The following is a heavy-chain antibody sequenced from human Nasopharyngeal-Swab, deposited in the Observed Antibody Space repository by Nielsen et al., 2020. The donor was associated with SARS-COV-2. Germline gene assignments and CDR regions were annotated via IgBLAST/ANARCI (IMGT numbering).Heavy chain of an antibody. CDR3: AKVYSYFDI. J-gene: IGHJ4*02. Sequence: ETLSLTCAASGFTFSNSAMSWVRQFPGKGLEWVATITGSGGGTYSADSVKGRFTISRDNLKNTLYLQMSSLRADDTAVYYCAKVYSYFDIWGQGTLVTVSS. CDR1: GFTFSNSA. V-gene: IGHV3-23*01. D-gene: IGHD2-15*01. CDR2: ITGSGGGT.